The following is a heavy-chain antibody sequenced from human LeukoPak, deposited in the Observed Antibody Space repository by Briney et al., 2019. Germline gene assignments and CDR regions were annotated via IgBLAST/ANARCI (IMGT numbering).Heavy chain of an antibody. CDR2: TYYRSKWYN. CDR3: ARAEETTWGIDP. CDR1: GDSVSSNSAA. J-gene: IGHJ5*02. V-gene: IGHV6-1*01. D-gene: IGHD3-16*01. Sequence: SQTLSLTCAISGDSVSSNSAAWNWIRQSPSGGLEWLGRTYYRSKWYNDYAVSVKSRITINPDKSKNQVSLQMNSVTPEDTAVYYCARAEETTWGIDPWGQGTLVTVSS.